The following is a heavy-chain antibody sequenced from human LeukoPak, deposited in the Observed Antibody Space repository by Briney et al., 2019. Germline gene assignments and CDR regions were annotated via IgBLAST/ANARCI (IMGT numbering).Heavy chain of an antibody. Sequence: GGSLRLSCAASGFTFSSYAMSWVRQAPGKGLEWDSAISGSGGSTYYADSVKGRFTISRDNSKNTLYLQMNSLRAEDTAVYYCAKDRVLRYFDWLFGNWFDPWGQGTLVTVSS. D-gene: IGHD3-9*01. CDR3: AKDRVLRYFDWLFGNWFDP. J-gene: IGHJ5*02. V-gene: IGHV3-23*01. CDR2: ISGSGGST. CDR1: GFTFSSYA.